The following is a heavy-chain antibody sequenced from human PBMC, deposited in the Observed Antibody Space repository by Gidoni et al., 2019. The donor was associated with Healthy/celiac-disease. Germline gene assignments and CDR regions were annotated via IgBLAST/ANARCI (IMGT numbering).Heavy chain of an antibody. CDR3: AKDPTGVIRPSMFDP. CDR2: ISGSGGST. CDR1: GFPFSRYA. J-gene: IGHJ5*02. V-gene: IGHV3-23*01. D-gene: IGHD3-10*01. Sequence: EVQLLESGGGLVQPGGSLRLSCAASGFPFSRYAMSWVRQAPGKGLEWVSAISGSGGSTYYADSVKGRFTISRDNSKNTLYLQMNSLRAEDTAVYYCAKDPTGVIRPSMFDPWGQGTLVTVSS.